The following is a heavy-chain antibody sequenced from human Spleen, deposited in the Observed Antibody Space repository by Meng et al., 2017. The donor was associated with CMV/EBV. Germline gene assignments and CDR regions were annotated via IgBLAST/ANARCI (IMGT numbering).Heavy chain of an antibody. D-gene: IGHD2-15*01. CDR1: GGSLRGGSYS. CDR3: ARLSGVVRPAGREYHYFDY. Sequence: GGSLRLSCSVSGGSLRGGSYSWSWIRQPPGKGLEWVSSFSSSSYIYYADSVKGRFTISRDNAKNSLYLQMNSLRAEDTAVYYCARLSGVVRPAGREYHYFDYWGQGTLVTVSS. J-gene: IGHJ4*02. V-gene: IGHV3-69-1*01. CDR2: FSSSSYI.